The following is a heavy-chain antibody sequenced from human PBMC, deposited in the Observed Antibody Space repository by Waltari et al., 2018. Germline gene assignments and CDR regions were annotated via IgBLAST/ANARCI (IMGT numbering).Heavy chain of an antibody. Sequence: EVQLVESGGDFVQPGGSLRLSCAASGFIFSNYWMPWVRQAPGKGLEWVAKIKEDGSEKYYVDSVKGRFTISRDNAGNSMDLEMNSLRVEDTAVYYCARDGRLYYDFWSGSYGLDAWGQGTTVIISS. CDR1: GFIFSNYW. CDR2: IKEDGSEK. J-gene: IGHJ6*02. CDR3: ARDGRLYYDFWSGSYGLDA. V-gene: IGHV3-7*01. D-gene: IGHD3-3*01.